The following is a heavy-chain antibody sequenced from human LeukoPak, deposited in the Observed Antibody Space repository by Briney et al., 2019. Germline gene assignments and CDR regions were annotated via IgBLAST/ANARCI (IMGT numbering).Heavy chain of an antibody. CDR1: GASISSYY. D-gene: IGHD1-7*01. V-gene: IGHV4-4*07. CDR3: ARDSGTTGEVKFDP. Sequence: PSETLSLTCTVSGASISSYYWSWIRQPAGKALEWIGRIYVTGSATYNPSLESRVTMSLDTSKNHFSLKLRSVTAADTAVYYCARDSGTTGEVKFDPWGQGTLVTVSS. CDR2: IYVTGSA. J-gene: IGHJ5*02.